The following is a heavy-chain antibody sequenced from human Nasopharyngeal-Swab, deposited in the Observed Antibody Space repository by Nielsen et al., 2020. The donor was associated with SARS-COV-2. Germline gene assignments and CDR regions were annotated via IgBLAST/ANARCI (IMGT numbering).Heavy chain of an antibody. D-gene: IGHD3-16*02. V-gene: IGHV3-21*01. CDR2: ISSSSSYI. Sequence: VRQAPGKGLEWVSSISSSSSYIYYADSVKGRFTISRDNAKNSLYLQMNSLRAGDTAVYYCARSITFGGVIAERHFDYWGQGTLVTVSS. J-gene: IGHJ4*02. CDR3: ARSITFGGVIAERHFDY.